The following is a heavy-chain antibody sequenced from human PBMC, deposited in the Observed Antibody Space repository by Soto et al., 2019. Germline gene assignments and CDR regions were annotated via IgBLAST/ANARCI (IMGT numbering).Heavy chain of an antibody. V-gene: IGHV4-61*01. J-gene: IGHJ5*02. D-gene: IGHD2-15*01. CDR3: ASALYCSGGSCSFDP. CDR1: GGSVGSGNYY. Sequence: PSETLSLTCTVAGGSVGSGNYYWSWIRQPPWKGLEWIGFIYYTGSTSYNPSLKSRVTISMDTSKNQFSLKLTSVTAANTAVYYCASALYCSGGSCSFDPWGQGTLVTVSS. CDR2: IYYTGST.